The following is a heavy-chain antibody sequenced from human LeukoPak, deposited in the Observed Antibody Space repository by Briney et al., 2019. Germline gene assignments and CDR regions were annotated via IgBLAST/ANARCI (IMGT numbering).Heavy chain of an antibody. CDR3: VSPYRSGWYSFDH. CDR1: GGSFSSTSNY. J-gene: IGHJ4*02. D-gene: IGHD6-19*01. V-gene: IGHV4-39*01. CDR2: IFYSGST. Sequence: SETLSLTCTVSGGSFSSTSNYWGWIRQPPGKGLEWIGYIFYSGSTYYNPSLKSRVTISVDTSEHQLSLKLSSVTAADTAVYYCVSPYRSGWYSFDHWGQGILVTVSS.